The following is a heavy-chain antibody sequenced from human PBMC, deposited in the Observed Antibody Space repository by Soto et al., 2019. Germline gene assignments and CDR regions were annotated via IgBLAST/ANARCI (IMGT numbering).Heavy chain of an antibody. CDR1: GFSLSTSGVG. V-gene: IGHV2-5*02. Sequence: QITLKESGPTLVKPTQTLTLTCTFSGFSLSTSGVGVGWIRQHPGKALEWLALIYWDDDKRYSPSLKSRRTITRDSSNNQVVHTMTTMDPVDTDTYYCAYTRIDAAGLDYWGQGTLVTVSS. CDR3: AYTRIDAAGLDY. CDR2: IYWDDDK. J-gene: IGHJ4*02. D-gene: IGHD6-13*01.